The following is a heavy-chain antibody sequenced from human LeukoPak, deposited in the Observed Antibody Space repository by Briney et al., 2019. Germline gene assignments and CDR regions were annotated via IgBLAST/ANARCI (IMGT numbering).Heavy chain of an antibody. CDR2: IYYSGST. D-gene: IGHD6-19*01. V-gene: IGHV4-59*08. Sequence: SETLSLTCTVSGGSFSSYYWSWIRQTPGKGLAWIGYIYYSGSTNYNPSLKSRVTISVDTSKNQFSLKLSSVTAADTAVYYCARNEVWGQWLVQDNWFDPWGQGTLVTVSS. CDR1: GGSFSSYY. CDR3: ARNEVWGQWLVQDNWFDP. J-gene: IGHJ5*02.